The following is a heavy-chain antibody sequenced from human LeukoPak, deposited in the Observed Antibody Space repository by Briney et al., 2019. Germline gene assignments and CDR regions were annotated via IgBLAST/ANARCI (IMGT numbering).Heavy chain of an antibody. Sequence: GSSVKVSCKASGGTFSSYAISWVRQAPGQGLEWMGRIIPILGTANYAQKFQGRVTITTDESTSTAYMELSSLRSEDTAVYYCARGDLRYFDWPPEHYYMDVWGKGTTVTVSS. V-gene: IGHV1-69*11. CDR2: IIPILGTA. D-gene: IGHD3-9*01. CDR1: GGTFSSYA. CDR3: ARGDLRYFDWPPEHYYMDV. J-gene: IGHJ6*03.